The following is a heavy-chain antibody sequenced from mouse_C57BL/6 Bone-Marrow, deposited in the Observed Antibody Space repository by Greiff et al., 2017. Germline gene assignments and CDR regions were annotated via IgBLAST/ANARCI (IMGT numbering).Heavy chain of an antibody. CDR3: ARAHFYDGYYGYFDY. J-gene: IGHJ2*01. D-gene: IGHD2-3*01. V-gene: IGHV14-3*01. CDR2: IDPANGNT. Sequence: EVQLQQSVAELVRPGASVKLSCTASGFNIKNTYMHWVKQRPEQGLEWIGRIDPANGNTKYAPKFQGKATITADTSSNTAYLQLSSLTPEDTAIYYCARAHFYDGYYGYFDYWGQGTTLTVSS. CDR1: GFNIKNTY.